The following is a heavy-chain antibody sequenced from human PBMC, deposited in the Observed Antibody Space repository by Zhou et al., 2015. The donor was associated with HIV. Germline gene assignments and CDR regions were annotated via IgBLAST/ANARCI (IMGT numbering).Heavy chain of an antibody. V-gene: IGHV1-69*08. J-gene: IGHJ6*02. D-gene: IGHD3-3*01. CDR1: GGTFSSYT. CDR3: ARDPLRDFWSVYYYGMDV. CDR2: IIPILGIA. Sequence: QVQLVQSGAEVKKPGSSVKVSCKASGGTFSSYTISWVRQAPGQGLEWMGRIIPILGIANYAQKFQGRVTITADKSTSTAYMELSSLRSEDTAVYYCARDPLRDFWSVYYYGMDVWGQGTTVTVSS.